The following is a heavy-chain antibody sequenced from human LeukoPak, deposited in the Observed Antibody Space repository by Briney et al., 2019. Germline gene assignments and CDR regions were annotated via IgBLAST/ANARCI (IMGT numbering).Heavy chain of an antibody. CDR1: GFTFSDYY. Sequence: GGSLRLSCAASGFTFSDYYMSWIRQAPGKGLEWVSAISGSGGNTYYADSVKGRFTISRDNSKNTVFLQMKSLRAEDTASYYCAMDRGYWGQGTLVTVSS. D-gene: IGHD1-26*01. CDR3: AMDRGY. J-gene: IGHJ4*02. V-gene: IGHV3-23*01. CDR2: ISGSGGNT.